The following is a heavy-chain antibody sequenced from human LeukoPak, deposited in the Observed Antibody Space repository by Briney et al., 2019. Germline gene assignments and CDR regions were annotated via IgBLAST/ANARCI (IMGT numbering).Heavy chain of an antibody. Sequence: KFQGRVTITRDTSASTAYMELSSLRSEDTAVYYCAREYGPSYYYGMDVWGQGTTVTVSS. V-gene: IGHV1-3*01. J-gene: IGHJ6*02. CDR3: AREYGPSYYYGMDV. D-gene: IGHD3-10*01.